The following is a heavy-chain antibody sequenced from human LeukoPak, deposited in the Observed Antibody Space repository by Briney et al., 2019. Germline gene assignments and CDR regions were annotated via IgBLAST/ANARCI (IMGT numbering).Heavy chain of an antibody. D-gene: IGHD3-16*01. Sequence: GGSLRLSCAASGLTVSSNYMSWVRQAPGKGLEWLSVIYSGGSTFYADSVKGRFTISRDNSKNTLYLQMNSLRAEDTAVYYCARDLGGARSPSDVGYWGQGTLVAVSS. CDR3: ARDLGGARSPSDVGY. J-gene: IGHJ4*02. V-gene: IGHV3-66*01. CDR2: IYSGGST. CDR1: GLTVSSNY.